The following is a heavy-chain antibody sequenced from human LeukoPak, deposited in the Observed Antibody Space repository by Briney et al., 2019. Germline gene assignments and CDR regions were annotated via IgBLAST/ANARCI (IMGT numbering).Heavy chain of an antibody. J-gene: IGHJ4*02. D-gene: IGHD6-13*01. CDR2: ISTSSSYK. CDR3: ARFDSASGTGFDY. V-gene: IGHV3-21*01. CDR1: GFTFNNYD. Sequence: GRSLRLSCAASGFTFNNYDMNWVRLAPGRGLEWVSSISTSSSYKYYADSLKGRFTVSRDNAKNSLYLHMNSLRAEDTAVYWCARFDSASGTGFDYWGQGTPVTVSS.